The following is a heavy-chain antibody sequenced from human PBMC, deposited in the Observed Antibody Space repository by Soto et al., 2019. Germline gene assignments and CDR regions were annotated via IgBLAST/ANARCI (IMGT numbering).Heavy chain of an antibody. CDR1: GYSFTTYG. J-gene: IGHJ6*02. Sequence: QVQLVQSGAEVRKPGASVKVSCKASGYSFTTYGISWVRQAPGQGLEWMGWISPYNGNTRYAQKAQGRVTMTTDTSTGTAYMELRSLRSDDTAAYYCARDEIVVVPATMDYYIMDVWGQGTTVTVSS. D-gene: IGHD2-2*01. CDR3: ARDEIVVVPATMDYYIMDV. V-gene: IGHV1-18*01. CDR2: ISPYNGNT.